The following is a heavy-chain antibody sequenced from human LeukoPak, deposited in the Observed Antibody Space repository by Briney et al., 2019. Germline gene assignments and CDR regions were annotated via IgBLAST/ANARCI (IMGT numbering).Heavy chain of an antibody. CDR1: SGSISSYY. V-gene: IGHV4-59*08. Sequence: SETLSLTCTVSSGSISSYYWSWIRQPPGKGLEWIGYVYYSGSANYNPPLTSRVTISVDTSKNQFSLRLSSVTAADTAVYYCARHEKLGQFDYWGRGTLVTVSS. CDR3: ARHEKLGQFDY. D-gene: IGHD3-10*01. J-gene: IGHJ4*02. CDR2: VYYSGSA.